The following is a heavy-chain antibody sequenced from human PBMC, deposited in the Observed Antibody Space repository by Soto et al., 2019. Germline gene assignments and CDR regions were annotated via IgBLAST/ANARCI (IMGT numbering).Heavy chain of an antibody. V-gene: IGHV3-30*18. J-gene: IGHJ4*02. Sequence: QVQLVESGGGVVQPGRSLRLSCAASGFTFSSYGMHWVRQAPGKGLEWVAIISYDGSNKYYADSVKGRFTISRDSYKNTRYLQMNILRAEDMAVYYCAKDLPFIVVVVAAPDYWGQGNLVTVSS. CDR1: GFTFSSYG. CDR3: AKDLPFIVVVVAAPDY. D-gene: IGHD2-15*01. CDR2: ISYDGSNK.